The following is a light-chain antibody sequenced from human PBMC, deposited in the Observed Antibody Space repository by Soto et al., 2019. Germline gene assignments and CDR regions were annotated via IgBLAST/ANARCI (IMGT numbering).Light chain of an antibody. V-gene: IGKV3-20*01. Sequence: EIVLTQSPGTLSLSPGERATLSCRASQSVNNNYLAWYQQKPGQAPRLLIYGASRRATGIPDRFSGSGSGTDFTLTISRLEPEDFAVYSCQQYGSSPLTFGGGTKVEIE. CDR2: GAS. J-gene: IGKJ4*01. CDR3: QQYGSSPLT. CDR1: QSVNNNY.